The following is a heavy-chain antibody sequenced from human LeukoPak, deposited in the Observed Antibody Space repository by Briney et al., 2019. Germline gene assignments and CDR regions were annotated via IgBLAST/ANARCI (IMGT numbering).Heavy chain of an antibody. V-gene: IGHV3-66*01. D-gene: IGHD3-22*01. Sequence: PGGSLRLSCAASGFTVSSNYMSWVRQAPGKGLEWVSVIYSGGSTYYADSVKGRFTISRDNSKNTLYLQMNSLRAEDTAVYYCAKGRKQGTMIVVVPTYWGQGTLVTVSS. CDR3: AKGRKQGTMIVVVPTY. CDR2: IYSGGST. CDR1: GFTVSSNY. J-gene: IGHJ4*02.